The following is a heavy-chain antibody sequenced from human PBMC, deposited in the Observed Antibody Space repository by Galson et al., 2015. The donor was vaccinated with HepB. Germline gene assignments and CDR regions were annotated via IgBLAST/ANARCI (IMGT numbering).Heavy chain of an antibody. CDR3: ARDAYSSGWFDP. V-gene: IGHV1-69*13. J-gene: IGHJ5*02. CDR1: GGTFSSYA. D-gene: IGHD6-19*01. CDR2: IIPIFGTA. Sequence: SVKVSCKASGGTFSSYATSWVRQAPGQGLEWMGGIIPIFGTANYAQKFQGRVTITADESTSTAYMELSSLRSEDTAVYYCARDAYSSGWFDPWGQGTLVTVSS.